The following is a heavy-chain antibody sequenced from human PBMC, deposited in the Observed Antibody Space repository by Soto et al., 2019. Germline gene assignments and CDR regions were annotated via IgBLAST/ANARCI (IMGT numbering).Heavy chain of an antibody. CDR3: ARGCMDLTTNYYYGMDV. CDR2: IWYDASNK. Sequence: QGRLVESGGGVVQPGGSLRVSCAASGFIFSDYGMQWARQAPGKGLEWVAVIWYDASNKYYGDSVKGRFVISRDNSNNMLYLQMNGLRVEDTAVYYCARGCMDLTTNYYYGMDVWGQGTTVTVSS. J-gene: IGHJ6*02. V-gene: IGHV3-33*01. CDR1: GFIFSDYG. D-gene: IGHD3-10*01.